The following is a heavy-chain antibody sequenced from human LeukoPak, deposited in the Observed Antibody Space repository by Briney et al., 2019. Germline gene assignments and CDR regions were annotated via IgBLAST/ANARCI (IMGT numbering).Heavy chain of an antibody. D-gene: IGHD1-26*01. V-gene: IGHV3-7*01. CDR2: IMQDGSEK. CDR3: ARDGGSYDY. CDR1: GFTFSTYW. Sequence: RGSLRLSCAASGFTFSTYWMSLGPQAPGKGLEWVADIMQDGSEKYYVDSLQGRFNISRDNAKHYLLLQMSTLRADDPRLSYFARDGGSYDYWGQGTLVTVSS. J-gene: IGHJ4*02.